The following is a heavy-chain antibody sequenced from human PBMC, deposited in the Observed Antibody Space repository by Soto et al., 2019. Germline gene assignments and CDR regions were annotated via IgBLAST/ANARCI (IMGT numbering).Heavy chain of an antibody. Sequence: GESLKISCKGSGYSFTSYWIGWVLQMPGKGLEWMGIIYPGDSDTRYSPSFQGQVTISADKSISTAYLQWSSLKASDTAMYYCARQDSSSSWNYYYYGMDVWGQGTTVTVSS. CDR2: IYPGDSDT. CDR1: GYSFTSYW. D-gene: IGHD6-6*01. J-gene: IGHJ6*02. CDR3: ARQDSSSSWNYYYYGMDV. V-gene: IGHV5-51*01.